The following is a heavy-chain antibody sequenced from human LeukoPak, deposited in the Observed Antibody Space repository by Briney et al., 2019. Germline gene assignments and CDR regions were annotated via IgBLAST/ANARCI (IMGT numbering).Heavy chain of an antibody. CDR2: IYSGGKI. D-gene: IGHD1-26*01. Sequence: GGSLRLSCAASGFTVSSNHMSWVRQAPGKGLEWVSVIYSGGKIYYADSVKGRFINSRDNSRNTLYLQMNSLRAEDTAVYFCAGGIGEPLLVYWGQGTLVTVSS. J-gene: IGHJ4*02. CDR1: GFTVSSNH. V-gene: IGHV3-53*01. CDR3: AGGIGEPLLVY.